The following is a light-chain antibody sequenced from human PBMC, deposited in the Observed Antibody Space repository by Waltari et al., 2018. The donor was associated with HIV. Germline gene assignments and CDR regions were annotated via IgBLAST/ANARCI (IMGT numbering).Light chain of an antibody. J-gene: IGKJ2*02. CDR3: QQYGNSPPCT. V-gene: IGKV3-20*01. Sequence: IVLAQSPDTLSLSPRERAILSCRASQSVNSGYLAWYQQRPGQAPRLLIFDTSRRASGIPDRFSGSGSGTDFTLTISSLEPEDFAVYYCQQYGNSPPCTFGQGTKLEIK. CDR1: QSVNSGY. CDR2: DTS.